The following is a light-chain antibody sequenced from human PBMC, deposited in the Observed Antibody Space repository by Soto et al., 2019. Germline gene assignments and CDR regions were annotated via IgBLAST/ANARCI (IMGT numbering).Light chain of an antibody. CDR2: GAS. V-gene: IGKV3-20*01. Sequence: EIVLTQSPGTLSLSPGERATLSRRASQIVTSSYLAWYQQKPGQAPRLLIYGASSRATGIPDRFSGSGSGTDFTITISRLEPEDFAVYYCQQYCNSPAFGGGTKVEIK. CDR1: QIVTSSY. CDR3: QQYCNSPA. J-gene: IGKJ4*01.